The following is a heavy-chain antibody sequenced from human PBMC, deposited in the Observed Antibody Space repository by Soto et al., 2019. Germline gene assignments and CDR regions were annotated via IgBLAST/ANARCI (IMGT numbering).Heavy chain of an antibody. V-gene: IGHV3-15*07. D-gene: IGHD3-10*01. CDR2: IKNKNAGGTT. J-gene: IGHJ4*01. Sequence: EAELVESGGGLVKPGGSLTLSCAASGFSFKNAWMNWVRQAPGKGLEWVGRIKNKNAGGTTEYAACVQGRFTSSRDAPENTLYLHMTGLKTEDTAVYFCTGLWFGEIYNYWGQGSLVTVSS. CDR1: GFSFKNAW. CDR3: TGLWFGEIYNY.